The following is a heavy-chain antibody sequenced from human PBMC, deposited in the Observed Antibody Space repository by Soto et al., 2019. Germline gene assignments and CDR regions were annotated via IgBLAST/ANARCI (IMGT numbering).Heavy chain of an antibody. D-gene: IGHD3-22*01. CDR3: AKDLSYYDSSGYAPFDY. J-gene: IGHJ4*02. CDR1: GFTFDDYA. CDR2: ISWNSGSI. V-gene: IGHV3-9*01. Sequence: EVQLVESGGGLVQPGRSLRLSCAASGFTFDDYAMHWVRQAPGKGREWVSGISWNSGSIGYADSVKGRFTISRDNAKNSLYLQMNSLRAEDTALYYCAKDLSYYDSSGYAPFDYWGQGTLVTVSS.